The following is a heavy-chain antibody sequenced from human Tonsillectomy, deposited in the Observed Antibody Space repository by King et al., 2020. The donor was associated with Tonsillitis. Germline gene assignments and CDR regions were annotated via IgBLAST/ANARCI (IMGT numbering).Heavy chain of an antibody. CDR3: VRTRYYYDTSGYPD. Sequence: VQLVESGGGLVQPGGSLRLSCSASGFTFSNYAMHWVRQAPGKGLEYVSTISGNGGSTYYADSVKGRFTISRDNSKNTLYLQISSLRLEDTAVYYCVRTRYYYDTSGYPDWGQGTLVTVSS. CDR1: GFTFSNYA. CDR2: ISGNGGST. J-gene: IGHJ4*02. D-gene: IGHD3-22*01. V-gene: IGHV3-64D*06.